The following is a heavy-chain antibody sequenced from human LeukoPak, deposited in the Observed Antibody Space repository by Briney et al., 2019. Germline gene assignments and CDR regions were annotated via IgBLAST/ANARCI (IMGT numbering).Heavy chain of an antibody. CDR2: ISSSGSTI. Sequence: GGSLRLSCAASGFTFSSYEMNWVRQAPGKGLEWVSYISSSGSTIYYADSVKGRFTISRDNAKNSLYLQMNSLRADDTAVYYCSSSWYNGDYWGQGTLVTVSS. D-gene: IGHD6-13*01. CDR3: SSSWYNGDY. CDR1: GFTFSSYE. J-gene: IGHJ4*02. V-gene: IGHV3-48*03.